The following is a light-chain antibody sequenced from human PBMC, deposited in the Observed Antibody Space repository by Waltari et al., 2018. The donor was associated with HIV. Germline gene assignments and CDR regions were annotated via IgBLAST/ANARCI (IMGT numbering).Light chain of an antibody. J-gene: IGLJ3*02. V-gene: IGLV8-61*01. Sequence: QTVVTQEPSVSVSPGGTVTLTCGLSSGSVSTSYYPSWYQQTPGQAPRTLIHSTNTRSSGVPDRFSGSIVGNKAALTITGAQADDESDYYCVLYMGSGLWVFGGGTKLTVL. CDR1: SGSVSTSYY. CDR3: VLYMGSGLWV. CDR2: STN.